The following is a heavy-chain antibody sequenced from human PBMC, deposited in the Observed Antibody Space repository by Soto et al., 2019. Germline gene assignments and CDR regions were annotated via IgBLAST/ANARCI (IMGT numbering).Heavy chain of an antibody. CDR2: IYYSGST. J-gene: IGHJ6*02. Sequence: SETLSLTCIVSGGSISSSSYYWGWIRQPPGKGLEWIGSIYYSGSTYYNPSLKSRVTISVDTSKNQFSLKLSSVTAADTAVFYCAGLGTLYYYDSSGYLPYYGMDVWGQGTTVTVSS. V-gene: IGHV4-39*01. CDR3: AGLGTLYYYDSSGYLPYYGMDV. D-gene: IGHD3-22*01. CDR1: GGSISSSSYY.